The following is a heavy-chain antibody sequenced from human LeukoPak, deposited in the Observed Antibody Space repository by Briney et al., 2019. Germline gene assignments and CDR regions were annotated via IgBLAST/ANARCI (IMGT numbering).Heavy chain of an antibody. CDR3: AKDWSRYCSSTSCYRSDAFDI. D-gene: IGHD2-2*01. CDR1: GFTFSSYG. Sequence: GGSLRFSCAASGFTFSSYGMHWVRQAPGKGLEWVAFIRYDGSNKYYADSVKGRFTISRDNSKNTLYLQMNSLRAEDTAVYYCAKDWSRYCSSTSCYRSDAFDIWGQGTMVTVSS. CDR2: IRYDGSNK. J-gene: IGHJ3*02. V-gene: IGHV3-30*02.